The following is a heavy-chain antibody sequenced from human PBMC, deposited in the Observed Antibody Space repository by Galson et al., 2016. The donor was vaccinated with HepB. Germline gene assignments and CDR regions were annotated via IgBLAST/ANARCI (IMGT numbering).Heavy chain of an antibody. CDR1: DNSISSTGYS. CDR2: IYYSEST. J-gene: IGHJ4*01. Sequence: SETLSLTCAVSDNSISSTGYSWGWIRQPPGKGLEWIGNIYYSESTFYNPSLKSRVTISVDTSKNQFSLRLNSVTAADTAVYYCARTAARLYFDYWGQGTLVTVSS. D-gene: IGHD6-6*01. V-gene: IGHV4-39*01. CDR3: ARTAARLYFDY.